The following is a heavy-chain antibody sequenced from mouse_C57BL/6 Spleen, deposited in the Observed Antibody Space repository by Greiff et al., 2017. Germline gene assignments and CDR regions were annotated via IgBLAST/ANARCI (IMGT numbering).Heavy chain of an antibody. CDR2: IYPGDGDT. J-gene: IGHJ3*01. CDR1: GYAFSSSW. Sequence: VQLQQSGPELVKPGASVKISCKASGYAFSSSWMNWVKQRPGKGLEWIGRIYPGDGDTNYNGKFKGKATLTADKSSSTAYMQLSSLTCEDSAVYFCASWDVEGFAYWGQGTLVTVSA. D-gene: IGHD4-1*01. CDR3: ASWDVEGFAY. V-gene: IGHV1-82*01.